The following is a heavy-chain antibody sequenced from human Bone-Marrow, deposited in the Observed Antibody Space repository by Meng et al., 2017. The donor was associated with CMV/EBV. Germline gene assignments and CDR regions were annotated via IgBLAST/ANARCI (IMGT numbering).Heavy chain of an antibody. D-gene: IGHD6-13*01. Sequence: GSLRLSCTVSGGSASSGSYYWSWIRQPPGKGLEWIGYFYYSGSTNYNPSLKSRVTISVDTSKNQFSLKLSSVTTADTAVYYCAGYPIYRAAAGYYYYYGMDVWGQGTTVTVSS. CDR1: GGSASSGSYY. CDR3: AGYPIYRAAAGYYYYYGMDV. CDR2: FYYSGST. J-gene: IGHJ6*02. V-gene: IGHV4-61*01.